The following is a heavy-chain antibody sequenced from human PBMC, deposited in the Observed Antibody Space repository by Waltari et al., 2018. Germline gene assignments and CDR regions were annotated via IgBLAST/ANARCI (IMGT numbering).Heavy chain of an antibody. D-gene: IGHD1-26*01. CDR1: GFTFSSYA. J-gene: IGHJ4*02. Sequence: EVQLLESGGGLVQPGGSLRLSCAASGFTFSSYAMSWVRQAPGKGLEWVSAISGSGGSTYYADSVKGRFTISRDNSKNTLYPQMNSLRAEDTAVYYCARTGGATIPFDYWGQGTLVTVSS. V-gene: IGHV3-23*01. CDR2: ISGSGGST. CDR3: ARTGGATIPFDY.